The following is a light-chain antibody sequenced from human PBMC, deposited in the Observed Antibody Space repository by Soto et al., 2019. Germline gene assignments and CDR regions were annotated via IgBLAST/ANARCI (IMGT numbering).Light chain of an antibody. CDR1: SSDVGGYNY. Sequence: QSALTQPPSASGSPGQSVTISCTGTSSDVGGYNYVSWYQQHPGKAPKLMIYEVSKRPSGVPDRFSGSKSGNTASLTGSGLQAEDEADYYCSSYGGSNNFWVFGGGTKLTVL. J-gene: IGLJ3*02. V-gene: IGLV2-8*01. CDR2: EVS. CDR3: SSYGGSNNFWV.